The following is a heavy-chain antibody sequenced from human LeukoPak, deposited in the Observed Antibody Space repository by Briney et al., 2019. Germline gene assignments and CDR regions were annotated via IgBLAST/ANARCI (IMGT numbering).Heavy chain of an antibody. Sequence: GGSLRLSCAASGFTFSNYFMHWVRQAPGKGLEWVADIASDGSHTFYVESVKGRFTISRDNSKNTLYLQMNSLGPEDTAVYFCARERQDTVIHSGSFDIWGQGTMVTVSS. CDR3: ARERQDTVIHSGSFDI. D-gene: IGHD2-21*02. CDR2: IASDGSHT. J-gene: IGHJ3*02. CDR1: GFTFSNYF. V-gene: IGHV3-30-3*01.